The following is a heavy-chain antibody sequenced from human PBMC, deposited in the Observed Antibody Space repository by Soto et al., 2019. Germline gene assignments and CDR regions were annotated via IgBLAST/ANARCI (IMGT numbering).Heavy chain of an antibody. Sequence: QLQLQESGSGLVKPSQTLSLTCAVSGGSISSGGYSWSWIRQPPGKGLEWIGYIYHSGSTYYNPSLKSGDAISLDRSKNQFSLQLSSVTAADTAVYYCAAGGGLPRYYWGQGPLVTVSS. J-gene: IGHJ4*02. CDR3: AAGGGLPRYY. CDR2: IYHSGST. CDR1: GGSISSGGYS. V-gene: IGHV4-30-2*01. D-gene: IGHD5-12*01.